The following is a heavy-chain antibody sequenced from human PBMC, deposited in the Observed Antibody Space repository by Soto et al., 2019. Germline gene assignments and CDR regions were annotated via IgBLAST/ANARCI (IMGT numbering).Heavy chain of an antibody. D-gene: IGHD6-19*01. CDR1: GFSLSTSGMC. CDR2: IDWGDEK. J-gene: IGHJ4*02. V-gene: IGHV2-70*01. Sequence: SGPTLVNPTQTLTLTCTFSGFSLSTSGMCVSWIRQPPGKALEWLALIDWGDEKYYSTSLKTRLTISKDTSKNQVVLTMTNMDPVDTATYYCARIRNTKGSGWYYFDSWGQGTLVTVSS. CDR3: ARIRNTKGSGWYYFDS.